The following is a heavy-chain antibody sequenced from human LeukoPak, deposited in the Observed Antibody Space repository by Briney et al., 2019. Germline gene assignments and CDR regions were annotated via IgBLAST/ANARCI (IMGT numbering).Heavy chain of an antibody. J-gene: IGHJ4*02. CDR3: ARDRGGKHPYYYDSSGYYGADY. V-gene: IGHV7-4-1*02. CDR1: GYTFTSYA. D-gene: IGHD3-22*01. CDR2: INNNTGNP. Sequence: ASVKVSCKASGYTFTSYAMNWVRQAPGQGLEWMGWINNNTGNPTYAQGFTGRFVFSLDTSVSTAYLQISSLKAEDTAVYYCARDRGGKHPYYYDSSGYYGADYWGPGTLVTVSS.